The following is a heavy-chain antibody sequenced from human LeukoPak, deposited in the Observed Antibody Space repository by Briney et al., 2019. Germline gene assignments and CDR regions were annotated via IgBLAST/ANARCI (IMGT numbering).Heavy chain of an antibody. Sequence: GGSLRLSCAASGFTFSIYDMHWVRQAPGKGLEWVAFIRYDGSNKYYADSVKGRFTISRDNSKNTLYLQMNSLRADDTAVYYCAKGVLAAYRYNYYYMDVWGKGTTVTVSS. D-gene: IGHD6-25*01. V-gene: IGHV3-30*02. CDR1: GFTFSIYD. CDR2: IRYDGSNK. J-gene: IGHJ6*03. CDR3: AKGVLAAYRYNYYYMDV.